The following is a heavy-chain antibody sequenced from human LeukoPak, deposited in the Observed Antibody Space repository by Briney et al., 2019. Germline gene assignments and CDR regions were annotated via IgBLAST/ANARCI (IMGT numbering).Heavy chain of an antibody. CDR2: IYSGGST. V-gene: IGHV3-66*01. D-gene: IGHD3-22*01. J-gene: IGHJ4*02. CDR3: ARESEYYYDSSGYTPSLGY. CDR1: GFTVSSNY. Sequence: GGSLRLSCAASGFTVSSNYMSWVRQAPGKGLEWVSVIYSGGSTYYADSVKGRFTISRDNSKNTLYLQMNSLRAEDTAVYYCARESEYYYDSSGYTPSLGYWGQGTLVTVSS.